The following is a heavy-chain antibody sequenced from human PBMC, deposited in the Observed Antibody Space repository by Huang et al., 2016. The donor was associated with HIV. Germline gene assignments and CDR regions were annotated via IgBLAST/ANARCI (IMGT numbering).Heavy chain of an antibody. V-gene: IGHV3-74*01. D-gene: IGHD3-22*01. CDR1: GFSISSYW. Sequence: EVQLVESGGGLVQPGGSLRLSCAASGFSISSYWMPWVRQAPGKGRVWVSRFNSDGSSTSYADSVKGRFTISRDNAKNTLYLQMNSLRAEDTAVYYCARDPRIQSWLNFFDYWGQGTLVSVSS. CDR3: ARDPRIQSWLNFFDY. CDR2: FNSDGSST. J-gene: IGHJ4*02.